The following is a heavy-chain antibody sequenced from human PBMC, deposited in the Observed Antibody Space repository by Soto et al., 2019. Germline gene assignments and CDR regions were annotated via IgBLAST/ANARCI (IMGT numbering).Heavy chain of an antibody. CDR1: GFSLSTSGVG. J-gene: IGHJ4*02. V-gene: IGHV2-5*02. D-gene: IGHD3-9*01. CDR3: AHKGPEDWPLDY. CDR2: IYWDDSK. Sequence: QITLKESGPTLVRPTQTLTLTCAFSGFSLSTSGVGVGWIRQPPGKALEWLAVIYWDDSKHYSPPLRSRLTITKETPNKQVVLTMTNMDPMDTGTYYCAHKGPEDWPLDYWGQGTLVTVSS.